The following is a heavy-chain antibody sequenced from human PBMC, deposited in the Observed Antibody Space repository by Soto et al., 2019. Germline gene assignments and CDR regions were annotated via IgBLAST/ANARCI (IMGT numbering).Heavy chain of an antibody. CDR2: IKQDGSEK. CDR3: ARNNLVTTGGVDY. D-gene: IGHD4-4*01. Sequence: EVQLVESGGGLVQPGGSLRLSCAASGFSFSIYWMSWVRQAPGKGLEWVANIKQDGSEKYYVDSVKGRFTISRDNAKNSLYLQMHSLRAEDTAVYYCARNNLVTTGGVDYWGQGTLVTVSS. CDR1: GFSFSIYW. J-gene: IGHJ4*02. V-gene: IGHV3-7*01.